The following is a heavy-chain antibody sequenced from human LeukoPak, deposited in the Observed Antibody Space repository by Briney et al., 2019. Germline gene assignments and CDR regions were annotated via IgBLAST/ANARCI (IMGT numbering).Heavy chain of an antibody. Sequence: SETLSLTCTVSGGSISSYYWSWIRQPPGKGLEWIGYIYYSGSTNYNPSLKSRVTISVDTSKNQFSLKLSSVTAADTAVYYCATNRGYHHSSGYYYRYFDLWGRGTLVTVSS. CDR1: GGSISSYY. CDR2: IYYSGST. V-gene: IGHV4-59*08. D-gene: IGHD3-22*01. CDR3: ATNRGYHHSSGYYYRYFDL. J-gene: IGHJ2*01.